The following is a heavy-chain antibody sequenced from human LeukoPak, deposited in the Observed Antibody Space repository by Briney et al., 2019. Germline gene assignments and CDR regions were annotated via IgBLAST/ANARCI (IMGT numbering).Heavy chain of an antibody. J-gene: IGHJ6*02. V-gene: IGHV3-74*01. CDR1: GFTFSSYW. CDR3: ARVDPARYDFWSGYYTESYYYYGMDV. Sequence: GGSLRLSCAASGFTFSSYWTHWVRQAPGKGLVWVSRINSDGSSTSYADSVKGRFTISRDNARNTLYLQMNSLRAEDTAVYYCARVDPARYDFWSGYYTESYYYYGMDVWGQGTTVTVSS. CDR2: INSDGSST. D-gene: IGHD3-3*01.